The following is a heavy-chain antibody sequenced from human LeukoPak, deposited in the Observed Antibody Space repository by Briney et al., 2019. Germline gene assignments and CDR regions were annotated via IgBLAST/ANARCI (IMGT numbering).Heavy chain of an antibody. CDR3: ARGRGYSGYDQPP. CDR2: INHSGST. V-gene: IGHV4-34*01. CDR1: GGSFSGYY. Sequence: SETLSLTCAVYGGSFSGYYWSWIRQPPGKGLEWIGEINHSGSTNYNPSLKSRVTISVDTSKNQFSLKLSSVTAADTAVYYCARGRGYSGYDQPPWGQGTLVTVSS. D-gene: IGHD5-12*01. J-gene: IGHJ5*02.